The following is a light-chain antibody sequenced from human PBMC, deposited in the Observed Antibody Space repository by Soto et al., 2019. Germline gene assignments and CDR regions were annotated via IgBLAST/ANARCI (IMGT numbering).Light chain of an antibody. CDR2: GAS. V-gene: IGKV3-20*01. CDR3: QQYGSSPLT. CDR1: QSVSSSY. Sequence: EIVLTQSPGTLSLSPGERATLSCRASQSVSSSYLAWYQQKPGHAPRLLIYGASSRATGIPDRFSGSGSGTDFTLTISRLEPEDFAVYYCQQYGSSPLTFGGGTKV. J-gene: IGKJ4*01.